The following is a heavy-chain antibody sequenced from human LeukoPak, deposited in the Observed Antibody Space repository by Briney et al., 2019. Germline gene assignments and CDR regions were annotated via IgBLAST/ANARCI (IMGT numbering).Heavy chain of an antibody. Sequence: PGGSLRLSCAASGFTFSSYWMHWVRQAPGKGLVWVSRINSDGSSTSYADSVKGRFTISRDNSKNTLYVQMNSLRGEDTGVYYCAKSLAAYYFFDYWGQGTLVTVSS. CDR3: AKSLAAYYFFDY. CDR2: INSDGSST. D-gene: IGHD3-16*01. CDR1: GFTFSSYW. J-gene: IGHJ4*02. V-gene: IGHV3-74*01.